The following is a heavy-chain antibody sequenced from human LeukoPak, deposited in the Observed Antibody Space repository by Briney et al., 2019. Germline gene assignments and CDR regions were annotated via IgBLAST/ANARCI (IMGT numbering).Heavy chain of an antibody. CDR3: AKPYYTYSGHHDF. CDR2: ISRNGDTT. Sequence: GGSLRLSCAASGFIFRSYDTSWVRQAPGKGLEWVSVISRNGDTTVYADSVRGRFIISRDDSESTLHLQMNSLRGEDTAVYYCAKPYYTYSGHHDFWGQGTLVTVSS. D-gene: IGHD3-3*01. J-gene: IGHJ4*02. CDR1: GFIFRSYD. V-gene: IGHV3-23*01.